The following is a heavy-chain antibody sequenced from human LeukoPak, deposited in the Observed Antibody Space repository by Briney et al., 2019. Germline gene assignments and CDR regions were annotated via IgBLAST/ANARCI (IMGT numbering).Heavy chain of an antibody. J-gene: IGHJ4*02. V-gene: IGHV1-3*01. CDR3: ARTMITFGGVITYYFDY. CDR2: INAGNGNT. Sequence: GASVKVSCKASGYTFTSYGISWVRQAPGQRLEWMGWINAGNGNTKYSQKFQGRVTITRDTSASTAYMELSSLRSEDTAVHYCARTMITFGGVITYYFDYWGQGTLVTVSS. CDR1: GYTFTSYG. D-gene: IGHD3-16*02.